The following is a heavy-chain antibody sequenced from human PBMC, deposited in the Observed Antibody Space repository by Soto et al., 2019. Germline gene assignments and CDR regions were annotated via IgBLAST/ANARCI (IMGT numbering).Heavy chain of an antibody. J-gene: IGHJ4*02. Sequence: QVQLVQSGDAVKKPGASVKVSCKASGYTFTSYDINWVRQATGHGLEWMGWMNPNSGNTGYAQKFQGRVTMTRNTSISTAYIELSSLRSEDTDVYYCARLSFGQWLEGAVDYWGQGTLVTVSS. CDR2: MNPNSGNT. V-gene: IGHV1-8*01. CDR1: GYTFTSYD. D-gene: IGHD6-19*01. CDR3: ARLSFGQWLEGAVDY.